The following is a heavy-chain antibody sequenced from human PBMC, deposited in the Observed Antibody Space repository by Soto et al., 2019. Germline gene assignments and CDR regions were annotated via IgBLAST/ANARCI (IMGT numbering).Heavy chain of an antibody. J-gene: IGHJ6*02. Sequence: GASVKVSCKASGYTFTSYAMHWVRQAPGQRLEWMGWINAGNGNTKYSQKFQGRVTITRDTSASTAYMELSSLRSEDTAVYYCARDLYKFPSPGIAAAGTGGYYYYGMDVWGQGTTVTVSS. CDR1: GYTFTSYA. CDR2: INAGNGNT. D-gene: IGHD6-13*01. CDR3: ARDLYKFPSPGIAAAGTGGYYYYGMDV. V-gene: IGHV1-3*01.